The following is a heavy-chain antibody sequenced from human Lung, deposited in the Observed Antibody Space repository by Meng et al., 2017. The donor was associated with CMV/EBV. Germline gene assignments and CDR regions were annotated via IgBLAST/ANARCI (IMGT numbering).Heavy chain of an antibody. CDR3: VRVSGDAFDV. CDR2: SNWNGALR. J-gene: IGHJ3*01. D-gene: IGHD3-10*01. CDR1: GFTFENYG. Sequence: GESLKISCVASGFTFENYGMSWVRQVPGKGLEWVSGSNWNGALRDYGDSVKGRFTISRDNAKNSLYLQMNSLRAEDMAFYYCVRVSGDAFDVWGQGAMVTVSS. V-gene: IGHV3-20*04.